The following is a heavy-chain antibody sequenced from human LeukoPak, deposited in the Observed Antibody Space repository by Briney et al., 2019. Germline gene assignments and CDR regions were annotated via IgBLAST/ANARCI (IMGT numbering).Heavy chain of an antibody. J-gene: IGHJ6*04. D-gene: IGHD6-19*01. CDR2: IYSGGST. CDR3: ARLSSGWYYGMDV. CDR1: GISFSSHW. V-gene: IGHV3-53*01. Sequence: SGGSLRLSCAASGISFSSHWMHWVRQAPGKGLEWVSVIYSGGSTYYADSVKGRFTISRDNSKNTLYLQMNSLRAEDTAVYYCARLSSGWYYGMDVWGKGTTVTVSS.